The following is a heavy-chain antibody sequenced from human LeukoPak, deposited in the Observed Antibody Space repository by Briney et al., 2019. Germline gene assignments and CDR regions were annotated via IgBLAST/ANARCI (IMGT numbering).Heavy chain of an antibody. D-gene: IGHD4-23*01. V-gene: IGHV3-30*03. CDR1: GFTFTTYG. CDR3: ARLYGANSGYFDY. J-gene: IGHJ4*02. Sequence: GGSLRLSCAASGFTFTTYGIHCVRQAPGKGLEWVAVISYDGSNKYYADSVKGRFTISRDNSKNTLYLQMSSLRPEDTAVYYCARLYGANSGYFDYWGPGTLVTVSS. CDR2: ISYDGSNK.